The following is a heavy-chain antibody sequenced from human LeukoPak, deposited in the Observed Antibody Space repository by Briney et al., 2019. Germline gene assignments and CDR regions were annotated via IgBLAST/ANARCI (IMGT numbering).Heavy chain of an antibody. CDR1: GFTFSSYT. J-gene: IGHJ6*02. CDR2: ISYNGSNI. CDR3: ARATDYYYYGMDV. Sequence: GGSLRLSCAASGFTFSSYTMLWVRQAPGKGLEWVAFISYNGSNIYYADSVKGRFTISRDNPKNTLYLQMNSLRAEDTAVYYCARATDYYYYGMDVWGQGTTVTVSS. V-gene: IGHV3-30-3*01.